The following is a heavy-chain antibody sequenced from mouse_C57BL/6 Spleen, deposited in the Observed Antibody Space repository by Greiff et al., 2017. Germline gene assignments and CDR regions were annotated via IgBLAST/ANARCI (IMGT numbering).Heavy chain of an antibody. V-gene: IGHV1-42*01. CDR1: GYSFTGYY. CDR3: ARLDFSWFAY. CDR2: INPSTGGT. Sequence: EVKLMESGPELVKPGASVKISCKASGYSFTGYYMNWVKQSPEKSLEWIGEINPSTGGTTYNQKFKAKATLTVDKSSSTAYMQLKSLTSEDSAVYYCARLDFSWFAYWGQGTLVTVSA. J-gene: IGHJ3*01.